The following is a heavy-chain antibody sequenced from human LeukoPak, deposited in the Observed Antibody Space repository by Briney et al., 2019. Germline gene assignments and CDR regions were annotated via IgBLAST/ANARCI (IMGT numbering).Heavy chain of an antibody. CDR3: AREITMVRGPKEDWFDP. CDR2: IYTSGST. D-gene: IGHD3-10*01. V-gene: IGHV4-4*07. J-gene: IGHJ5*02. CDR1: GGSISSYY. Sequence: SETLSLTCTVSGGSISSYYWSWIRQPAGKGLEWIGRIYTSGSTNYNPSLKSRVTMSVDTSKNQFSLKLSSVTAADTAVYYCAREITMVRGPKEDWFDPWGQGTLVTVSS.